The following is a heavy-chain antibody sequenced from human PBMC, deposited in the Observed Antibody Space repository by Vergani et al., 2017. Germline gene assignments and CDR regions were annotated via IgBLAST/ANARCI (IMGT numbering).Heavy chain of an antibody. V-gene: IGHV3-21*01. CDR2: ITRGSKSI. CDR3: ARTRSPIAMIRQFEQ. Sequence: EVQLVESGGGVVKPGGSLTISCATSGFDFTNSAMSWIRQAPGRGLQWFSSITRGSKSIYYADSVKGRFTITRDDVKKSLLLRMNNLKVDDTAIDYCARTRSPIAMIRQFEQWGQGTLVTVSS. J-gene: IGHJ4*02. D-gene: IGHD5-18*01. CDR1: GFDFTNSA.